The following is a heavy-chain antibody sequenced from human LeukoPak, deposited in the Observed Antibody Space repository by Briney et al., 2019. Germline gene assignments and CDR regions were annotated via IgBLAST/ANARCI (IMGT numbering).Heavy chain of an antibody. Sequence: PGGSLRLSRAASGFTVSSNYMSWVRQAPGKGLEWVSVIYSGGSTYYADSVKGRFTISRDNSKNTLYLQMNSLRAEDTAVYYCASRKGTTVTADYYYYYMDVWGKGTTVTVSS. D-gene: IGHD4-17*01. J-gene: IGHJ6*03. CDR3: ASRKGTTVTADYYYYYMDV. V-gene: IGHV3-53*01. CDR2: IYSGGST. CDR1: GFTVSSNY.